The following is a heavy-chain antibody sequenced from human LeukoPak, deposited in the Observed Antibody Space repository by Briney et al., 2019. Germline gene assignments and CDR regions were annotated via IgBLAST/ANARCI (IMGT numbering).Heavy chain of an antibody. Sequence: GGSLRLSRAASNFAFSTYAMTWVRQAPGKGLEWVSSITAGGGTSYADSVKGRFTTSRDNSKNTLYLQMNNLRAEDTAVYYCAKDLDYGDYEAFDIWGQGTMVTVSS. CDR1: NFAFSTYA. V-gene: IGHV3-23*01. CDR3: AKDLDYGDYEAFDI. J-gene: IGHJ3*02. CDR2: ITAGGGT. D-gene: IGHD4-17*01.